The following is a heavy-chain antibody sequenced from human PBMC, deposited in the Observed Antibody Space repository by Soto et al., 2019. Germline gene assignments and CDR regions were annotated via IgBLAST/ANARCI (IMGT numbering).Heavy chain of an antibody. D-gene: IGHD3-22*01. CDR3: ARGLGYYDSSGYGIGLAEYFQH. J-gene: IGHJ1*01. CDR2: IYYSGST. V-gene: IGHV4-31*03. Sequence: SSETLSLTCTVSGGSISSGGYYWSWIRQHPGKGLEWIGYIYYSGSTYYNPSLKSRVTISVDTSKNQFSLKLSSVTAADTAVYYCARGLGYYDSSGYGIGLAEYFQHWGQGTLVTVSS. CDR1: GGSISSGGYY.